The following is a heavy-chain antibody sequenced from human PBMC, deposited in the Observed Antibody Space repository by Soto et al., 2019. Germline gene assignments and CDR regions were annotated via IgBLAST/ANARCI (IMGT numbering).Heavy chain of an antibody. J-gene: IGHJ4*02. V-gene: IGHV4-59*08. Sequence: QVQLQESGPGLVKPSETLSVTCTVSGGSISSYYWSWIRQPQGKGLEWIGYIYYSGSTNYNPSLKSRVTISVDTSKNQFSLKLSSVTAADTAVYYCARHGSYSLRDWGQGTLVTVSS. D-gene: IGHD1-26*01. CDR3: ARHGSYSLRD. CDR1: GGSISSYY. CDR2: IYYSGST.